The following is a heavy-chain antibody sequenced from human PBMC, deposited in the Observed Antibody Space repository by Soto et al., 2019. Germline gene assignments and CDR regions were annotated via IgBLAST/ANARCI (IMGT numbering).Heavy chain of an antibody. V-gene: IGHV4-31*03. CDR1: GGSISSGGYY. CDR3: ARGGCGGDCRMVGAFGI. J-gene: IGHJ3*02. CDR2: IYYSGST. D-gene: IGHD2-21*02. Sequence: SETLSLTCTVSGGSISSGGYYWSWIRQHPGKGLEWIGYIYYSGSTYYNPSLKSRVTISVDTSKNQFSLKLSSVTAADTAVYYCARGGCGGDCRMVGAFGIWGQGTMVTVSS.